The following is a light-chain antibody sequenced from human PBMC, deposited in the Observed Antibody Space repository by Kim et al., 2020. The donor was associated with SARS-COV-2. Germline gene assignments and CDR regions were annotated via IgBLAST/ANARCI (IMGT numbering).Light chain of an antibody. J-gene: IGKJ4*01. CDR1: QDITYY. Sequence: DIQMTQSPPSLSASIGDRVTITCQASQDITYYLNWYLQKPGTAPKLLIYDASMLQTGVPSRLSGSGSGTNFTFTISSLQPEDIATYYCQQYDSLPLTFGGGTKVDIK. CDR2: DAS. CDR3: QQYDSLPLT. V-gene: IGKV1-33*01.